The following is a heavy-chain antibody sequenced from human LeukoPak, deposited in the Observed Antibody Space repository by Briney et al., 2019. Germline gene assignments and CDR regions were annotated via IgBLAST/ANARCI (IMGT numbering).Heavy chain of an antibody. J-gene: IGHJ4*02. CDR3: SGDPGDY. CDR2: INQDGSET. V-gene: IGHV3-7*04. CDR1: GFTFSIYW. Sequence: GGSLRLSCAASGFTFSIYWMSWVRQAPGKGLEWVANINQDGSETYYVDSVEGRFTISRDNAKNSVFLQMSSLRVEDTAEYFCSGDPGDYWGQGTLVTVSP.